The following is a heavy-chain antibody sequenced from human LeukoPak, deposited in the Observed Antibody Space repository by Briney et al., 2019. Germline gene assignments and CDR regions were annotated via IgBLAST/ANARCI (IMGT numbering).Heavy chain of an antibody. D-gene: IGHD6-13*01. Sequence: AAVKVTFKSSGYSFNVNYLHWLRQRPGQGLEWMGWMNPDTGATKIPQSFQGRLTMTRDTSIRTAYMELSRLRSDDTAIYYCARGAGSSWFDYWGQGTLVTVSS. V-gene: IGHV1-2*02. CDR2: MNPDTGAT. CDR3: ARGAGSSWFDY. CDR1: GYSFNVNY. J-gene: IGHJ4*02.